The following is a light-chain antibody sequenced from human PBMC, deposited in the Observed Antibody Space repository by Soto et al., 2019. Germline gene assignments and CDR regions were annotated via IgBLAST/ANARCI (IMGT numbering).Light chain of an antibody. CDR3: SSHTSSSTPVV. V-gene: IGLV2-14*01. CDR1: SSDVGGYNY. Sequence: QSALTQPASVSGSPGQSITISCTGTSSDVGGYNYVSWYQQHPGKAPKLMIYEVSNRPSGVSNRFSGSKSGNTASLTISGLQAVDEADYYCSSHTSSSTPVVFGGGTQLTVL. CDR2: EVS. J-gene: IGLJ2*01.